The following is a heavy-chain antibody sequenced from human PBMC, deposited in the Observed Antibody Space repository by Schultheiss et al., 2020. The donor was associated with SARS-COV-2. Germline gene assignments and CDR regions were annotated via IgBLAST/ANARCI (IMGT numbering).Heavy chain of an antibody. D-gene: IGHD6-6*01. Sequence: SETLSLTCTVSGDSISSYYWSWIRQPPGKGLEWIGYIYYSGSTNYNPSLKSRVTISVDTSKNQFSLKLSSVTAADTAVYYCARGEYTQDAFDIWGQGTMVTVSS. CDR1: GDSISSYY. CDR3: ARGEYTQDAFDI. CDR2: IYYSGST. V-gene: IGHV4-59*01. J-gene: IGHJ3*02.